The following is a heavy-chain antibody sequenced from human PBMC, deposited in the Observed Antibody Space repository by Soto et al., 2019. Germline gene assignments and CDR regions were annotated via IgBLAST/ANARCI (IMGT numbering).Heavy chain of an antibody. CDR2: INHRGSA. CDR3: AGSGYYAPFDF. D-gene: IGHD3-22*01. V-gene: IGHV4-4*02. CDR1: GASVSSTYW. Sequence: LSLTCAVSGASVSSTYWWSWVRQPPGKGPEWIGEINHRGSANYNPSLRSRVTISVDISKSQFSLKLRSVTAADTAVYYCAGSGYYAPFDFWGQGTLVTVSS. J-gene: IGHJ4*02.